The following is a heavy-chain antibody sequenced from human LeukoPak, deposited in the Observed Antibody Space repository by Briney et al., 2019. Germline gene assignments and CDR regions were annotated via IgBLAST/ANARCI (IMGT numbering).Heavy chain of an antibody. CDR2: ISNSGDT. V-gene: IGHV3-23*01. CDR1: GFALGSCA. Sequence: QSGGSLRLSCAASGFALGSCAMSWVRQVPGKGLEWVSSISNSGDTYYADSVKGRFTLSRDNSMDTLFLQMDSLRVEDTAVYYCAKELRPNDYWGQGTMVTVSS. CDR3: AKELRPNDY. D-gene: IGHD3-16*01. J-gene: IGHJ3*01.